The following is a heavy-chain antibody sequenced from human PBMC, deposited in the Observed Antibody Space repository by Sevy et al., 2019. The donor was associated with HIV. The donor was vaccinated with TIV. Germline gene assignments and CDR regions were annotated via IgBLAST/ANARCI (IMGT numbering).Heavy chain of an antibody. Sequence: GESLKISCKGSGYSFTSYWIGWVRQMPGKGLEWMGIIYPGDSDTRYSPSFQGQVTISADKSISTAYLQWSSLKASDTAMYYCARIYCSGGSCYPGDYWGQGTLVTVSS. V-gene: IGHV5-51*01. J-gene: IGHJ4*02. CDR3: ARIYCSGGSCYPGDY. D-gene: IGHD2-15*01. CDR1: GYSFTSYW. CDR2: IYPGDSDT.